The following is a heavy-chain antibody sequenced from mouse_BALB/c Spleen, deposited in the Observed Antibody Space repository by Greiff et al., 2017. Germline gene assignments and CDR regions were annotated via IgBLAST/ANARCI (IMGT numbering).Heavy chain of an antibody. Sequence: VQLQQSGAELAKPGASVKMSCKASGYTFTSYWMHWVKQRPGQGLEWIGYINPSTGYTEYNQKFKDKATLTADKSSSTAYMQLSSLTSEDSAVYYCAREEDTTATFDYWGQGTTLTVSS. CDR2: INPSTGYT. CDR1: GYTFTSYW. V-gene: IGHV1-7*01. CDR3: AREEDTTATFDY. J-gene: IGHJ2*01. D-gene: IGHD1-2*01.